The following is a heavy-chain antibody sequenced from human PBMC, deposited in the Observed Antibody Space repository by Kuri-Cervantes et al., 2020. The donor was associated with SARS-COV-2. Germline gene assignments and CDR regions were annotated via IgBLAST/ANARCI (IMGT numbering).Heavy chain of an antibody. CDR3: ARDVGATTAYYYYYMDV. Sequence: SETLSLTCTVSGGSISSSSYYWGWIRQPPGKGLEWIGSIYYSGSTYYNPSLKSRVTISVDTSKNQFSLKLSSVTAADTAVYYCARDVGATTAYYYYYMDVWGKGTTVTVSS. J-gene: IGHJ6*03. D-gene: IGHD1-26*01. V-gene: IGHV4-39*02. CDR1: GGSISSSSYY. CDR2: IYYSGST.